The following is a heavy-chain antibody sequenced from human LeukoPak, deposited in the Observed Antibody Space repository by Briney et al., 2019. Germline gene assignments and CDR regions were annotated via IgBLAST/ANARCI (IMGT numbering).Heavy chain of an antibody. CDR2: TRAYNGNT. D-gene: IGHD3-10*01. V-gene: IGHV1-18*01. J-gene: IGHJ4*02. Sequence: ASGKVSCKASGSTFTSYGVSWVRQAPGRGLEWMGWTRAYNGNTNYAQNLQGRVTMTTDTSTSTAYMELRSLRSDDTAVYYCARDGGYYGSGNFYTGDYWGQGTLVTVSS. CDR1: GSTFTSYG. CDR3: ARDGGYYGSGNFYTGDY.